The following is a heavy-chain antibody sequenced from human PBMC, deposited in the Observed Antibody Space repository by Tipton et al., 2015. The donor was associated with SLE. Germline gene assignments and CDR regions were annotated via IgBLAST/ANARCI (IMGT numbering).Heavy chain of an antibody. V-gene: IGHV4-39*07. CDR3: ACGEQLVQTGY. CDR2: IYHSGST. D-gene: IGHD6-6*01. J-gene: IGHJ4*02. Sequence: TLSLTCTVSGGSISSGDYYWSWIRQPPGKGLEWIGSIYHSGSTYYNPSLKSRVTISVDTSKNQFSLKLSSVTAADTAVYYCACGEQLVQTGYWGQGTLVTVSS. CDR1: GGSISSGDYY.